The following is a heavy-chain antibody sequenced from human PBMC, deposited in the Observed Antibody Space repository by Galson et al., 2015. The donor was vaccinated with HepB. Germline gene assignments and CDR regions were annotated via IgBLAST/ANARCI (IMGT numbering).Heavy chain of an antibody. Sequence: SLRLSCAASGFIFSTYSMNWVRQAPGRGLEWVASISAGGNYIYYADSMKGRFTISRDNAKNSLYLQINSLRAEDTALYYCARPPVEMATITDWYFDLWGRSTLVTVSS. V-gene: IGHV3-21*01. CDR2: ISAGGNYI. J-gene: IGHJ2*01. CDR1: GFIFSTYS. CDR3: ARPPVEMATITDWYFDL. D-gene: IGHD5-24*01.